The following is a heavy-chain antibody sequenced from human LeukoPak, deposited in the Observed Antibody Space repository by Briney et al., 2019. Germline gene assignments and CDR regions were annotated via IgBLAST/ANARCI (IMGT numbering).Heavy chain of an antibody. CDR3: ARDRGSEYIYADNPAVPYMDV. Sequence: GGSLRLSCAASGFTFSDYYMSWIRQAPGKGLEWVSYISSSGSTIYYADSVKGRFTISRDNAKNSLYLQMNSLRAEDTAVYYCARDRGSEYIYADNPAVPYMDVWGKGTTVTVSS. J-gene: IGHJ6*03. CDR1: GFTFSDYY. D-gene: IGHD5-18*01. V-gene: IGHV3-11*01. CDR2: ISSSGSTI.